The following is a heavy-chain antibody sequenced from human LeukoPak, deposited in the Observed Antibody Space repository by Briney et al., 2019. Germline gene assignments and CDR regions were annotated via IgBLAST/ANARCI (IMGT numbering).Heavy chain of an antibody. D-gene: IGHD3-10*01. CDR3: ARDSPYYYGSGSYLYYFDY. V-gene: IGHV4-31*03. CDR1: GGSISSGGYY. J-gene: IGHJ4*02. Sequence: PSGTLSLTCTVSGGSISSGGYYWSWIRQHPGEGLEWIGYIYYSGSTYYNPSLKSRVTISVDTSKNQFSLKLSSVTAADTAVYYCARDSPYYYGSGSYLYYFDYWGQGTLVTVSS. CDR2: IYYSGST.